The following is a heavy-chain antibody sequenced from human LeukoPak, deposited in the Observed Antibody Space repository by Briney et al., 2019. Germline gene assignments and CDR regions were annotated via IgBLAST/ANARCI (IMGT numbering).Heavy chain of an antibody. CDR1: GGSISSHY. CDR2: IYYSGST. V-gene: IGHV4-59*11. Sequence: PSETLSLTCTVSGGSISSHYWSWIRQPPGKGLEWIGYIYYSGSTNYNPSLKSRVTISVDTSENQFSLKLSSVTAADTAVYYCARDTSNWFDPWGQGTLVTVSS. CDR3: ARDTSNWFDP. J-gene: IGHJ5*02.